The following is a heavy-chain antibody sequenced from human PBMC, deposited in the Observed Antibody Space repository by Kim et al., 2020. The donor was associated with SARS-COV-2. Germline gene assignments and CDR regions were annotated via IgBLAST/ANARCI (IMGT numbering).Heavy chain of an antibody. CDR3: ARDKTVPASRRPPDAFDI. CDR2: ISSSGSTI. CDR1: GFTFSSYE. J-gene: IGHJ3*02. V-gene: IGHV3-48*03. D-gene: IGHD2-2*01. Sequence: GGSLRLSCAASGFTFSSYEMNWVRQAPGKGLEWVSYISSSGSTIYYADSVKGRFTISRDNAKNSLYLQMNSLRAEDTAVYYCARDKTVPASRRPPDAFDIWGQGTMVTVSS.